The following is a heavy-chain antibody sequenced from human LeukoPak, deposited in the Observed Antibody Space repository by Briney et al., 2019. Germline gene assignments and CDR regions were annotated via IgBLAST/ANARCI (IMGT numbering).Heavy chain of an antibody. CDR1: GGSFSGYY. CDR2: INHSGST. V-gene: IGHV4-34*01. D-gene: IGHD3-10*01. CDR3: ARGVPAAMSRYYYGSGSYNWFDP. Sequence: PSETLSLTCAVYGGSFSGYYWSWVRQPPGEGLGWVGEINHSGSTNYNQYLKSRVPISVDTSTTQFSLTLSSVTAADTAVYYCARGVPAAMSRYYYGSGSYNWFDPWGQGTLVTVSS. J-gene: IGHJ5*02.